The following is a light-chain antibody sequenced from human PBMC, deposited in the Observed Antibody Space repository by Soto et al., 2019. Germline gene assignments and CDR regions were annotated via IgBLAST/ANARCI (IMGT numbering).Light chain of an antibody. Sequence: QSALTQPASVSGSPGQSITISCTGTSSDVGGYNYVSWYQQHPGKAPKLMIYEVCNRPSGVSNRFSGSKSGNTASLTISGLQAEDEAEYYCNSYTSSGTLGVFGTGTKVTVL. J-gene: IGLJ1*01. CDR2: EVC. CDR1: SSDVGGYNY. V-gene: IGLV2-14*01. CDR3: NSYTSSGTLGV.